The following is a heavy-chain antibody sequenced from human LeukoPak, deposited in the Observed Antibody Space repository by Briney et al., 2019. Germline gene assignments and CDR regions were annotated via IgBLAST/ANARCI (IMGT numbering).Heavy chain of an antibody. J-gene: IGHJ4*02. D-gene: IGHD2-15*01. CDR2: ISYDGSNK. CDR3: AKDRLGTILRDLDY. CDR1: GFTFSSYA. V-gene: IGHV3-30*04. Sequence: GGSLRLSCAASGFTFSSYAMHWVRQAPGKGLEWVAVISYDGSNKYYADSVKGRFTISRDNSKNTLYLQMNSLRAEDTAVYYCAKDRLGTILRDLDYWGQGTLVTVSS.